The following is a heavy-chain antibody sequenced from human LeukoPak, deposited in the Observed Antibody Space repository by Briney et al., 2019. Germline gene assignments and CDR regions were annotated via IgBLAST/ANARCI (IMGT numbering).Heavy chain of an antibody. D-gene: IGHD1-26*01. J-gene: IGHJ3*01. CDR3: ARALRGSPYDAFDV. CDR2: INHGGTT. Sequence: SETLSLTCAGDGGSVNGYFWSWIRQPPGKGLEWIGEINHGGTTNFNPSLKSRVIISIDTSQNQFSLKLNSVTAADTAIYFCARALRGSPYDAFDVWGQGTMVTVSS. V-gene: IGHV4-34*01. CDR1: GGSVNGYF.